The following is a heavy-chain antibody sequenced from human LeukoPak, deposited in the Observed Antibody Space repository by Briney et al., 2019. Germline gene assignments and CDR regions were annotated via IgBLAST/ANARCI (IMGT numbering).Heavy chain of an antibody. CDR3: AHIHFCDSESFGDY. CDR2: IKQDGSEK. J-gene: IGHJ4*02. D-gene: IGHD3-10*01. V-gene: IGHV3-7*03. Sequence: GGSLRLSCAASGFIFSNYAMNWVRQAPGKGLERVANIKQDGSEKYYVDSVKGRFTISRDNAKNSLYLQMSSLRAEDTAVYYCAHIHFCDSESFGDYWGQGTLVTVSS. CDR1: GFIFSNYA.